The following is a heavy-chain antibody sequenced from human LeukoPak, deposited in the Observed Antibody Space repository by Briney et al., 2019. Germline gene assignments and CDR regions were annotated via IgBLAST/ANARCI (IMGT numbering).Heavy chain of an antibody. J-gene: IGHJ4*02. D-gene: IGHD2-2*01. V-gene: IGHV3-74*01. CDR3: VRAPAGLLNFEDPWVF. CDR1: GFIFSLYW. CDR2: IEGGAIDT. Sequence: GGSLRLSCKASGFIFSLYWMHWVRQVPGKGLVWVSRIEGGAIDTDYADFVKGRFTISRDNAKNTVYLQMTSLRVEDTAVYYCVRAPAGLLNFEDPWVFWGQGALVTVSS.